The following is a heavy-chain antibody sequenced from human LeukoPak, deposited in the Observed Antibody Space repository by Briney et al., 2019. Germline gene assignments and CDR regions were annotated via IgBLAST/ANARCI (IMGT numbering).Heavy chain of an antibody. CDR1: GGSISSSSYY. CDR2: IYTSGST. V-gene: IGHV4-61*02. CDR3: ARDGPYSSSWYGPQPSNWFDP. D-gene: IGHD6-13*01. J-gene: IGHJ5*02. Sequence: SETLSLTCTVSGGSISSSSYYWSWIRQPAGQGLEWIGRIYTSGSTNYNPSLKSRVTMSVDTSKNQFSLKLSSVTAADTAVYYCARDGPYSSSWYGPQPSNWFDPWGQGTLVTVSS.